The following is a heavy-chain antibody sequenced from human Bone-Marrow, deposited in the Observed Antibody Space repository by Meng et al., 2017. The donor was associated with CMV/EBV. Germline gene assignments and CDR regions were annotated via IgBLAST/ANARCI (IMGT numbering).Heavy chain of an antibody. D-gene: IGHD2-2*02. CDR1: A. V-gene: IGHV1-69*06. Sequence: ALSWVRQATGPGLDERGGIITIFGTENYAKKFQGRVTITADKSTRTAYMELSRLRSEDTAVYYCARDLEWLGRIVPAAILSGGGFDPWGQGTLVTVSS. CDR3: ARDLEWLGRIVPAAILSGGGFDP. J-gene: IGHJ5*02. CDR2: IITIFGTE.